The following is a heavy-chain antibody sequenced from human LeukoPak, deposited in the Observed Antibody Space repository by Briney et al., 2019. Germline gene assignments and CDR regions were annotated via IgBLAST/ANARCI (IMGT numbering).Heavy chain of an antibody. CDR2: IYYSGST. CDR1: GGSINNYY. D-gene: IGHD6-13*01. J-gene: IGHJ4*02. Sequence: SETLSLTCTVSGGSINNYYWSWIRQPPGKGLEWIGYIYYSGSTNYNPSLKSRVTISVDTSKNQFSLKLTSVTAADTAMYFCARLVLEAAGNYFDYWGQGILVVVSS. V-gene: IGHV4-59*12. CDR3: ARLVLEAAGNYFDY.